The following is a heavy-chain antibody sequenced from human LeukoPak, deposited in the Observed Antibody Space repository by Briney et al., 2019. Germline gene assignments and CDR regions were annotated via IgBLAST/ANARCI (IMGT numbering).Heavy chain of an antibody. V-gene: IGHV3-30*02. Sequence: GGPLRLSCAASGFTFSSYGMHWVRQAPGKGLEWVAFIRYDGSNKYYADSVKGRFTISRDDSKNTLYLQMNSLRAEDTAVYYCARKMYYDFWSGYKTMDVWGKGTTVTVSS. CDR1: GFTFSSYG. D-gene: IGHD3-3*01. CDR2: IRYDGSNK. J-gene: IGHJ6*03. CDR3: ARKMYYDFWSGYKTMDV.